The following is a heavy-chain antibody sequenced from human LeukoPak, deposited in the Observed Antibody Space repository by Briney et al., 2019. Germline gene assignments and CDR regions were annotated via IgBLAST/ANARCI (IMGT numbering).Heavy chain of an antibody. CDR1: GFSFSGHW. Sequence: GGSLRLSCTASGFSFSGHWMHWARQLPGKGLVWVSRISPTGSTTSYADSVKGRFTVSRDNAKNTLYLQVNNLRAEDTALYYCATSYDMGWLIGYWGQGTLVTVSS. CDR2: ISPTGSTT. D-gene: IGHD3/OR15-3a*01. CDR3: ATSYDMGWLIGY. J-gene: IGHJ4*02. V-gene: IGHV3-74*01.